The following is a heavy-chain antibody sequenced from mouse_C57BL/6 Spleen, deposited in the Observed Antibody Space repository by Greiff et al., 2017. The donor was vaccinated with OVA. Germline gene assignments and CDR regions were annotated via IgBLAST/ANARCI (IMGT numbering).Heavy chain of an antibody. J-gene: IGHJ1*03. CDR3: ARHDDNYGRSFDV. V-gene: IGHV1-62-2*01. CDR1: GYTFTEYT. CDR2: FYPGSGSI. D-gene: IGHD1-1*01. Sequence: VKLQQSGAELAKPGASVKLSCKASGYTFTEYTIHWVKQRSGQGLEWIGWFYPGSGSIKYNEKFKDKATLTADKSSSTAYMELRSLTSADSAVYFCARHDDNYGRSFDVWGTGTTVTVSS.